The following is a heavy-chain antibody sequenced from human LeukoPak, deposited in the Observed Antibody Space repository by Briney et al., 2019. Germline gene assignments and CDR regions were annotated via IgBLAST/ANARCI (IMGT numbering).Heavy chain of an antibody. CDR2: IYSGGSA. CDR3: TRDLGRGYSNY. CDR1: GFTVSSYY. Sequence: PGGSLRLSCAASGFTVSSYYMSWVRQAPGKGLDWVSVIYSGGSAYYADSVKGRFTISRDNSKNTLYLQINSLRAEDTAVYHCTRDLGRGYSNYWGQGTLVTVSS. D-gene: IGHD3-16*01. J-gene: IGHJ4*02. V-gene: IGHV3-66*01.